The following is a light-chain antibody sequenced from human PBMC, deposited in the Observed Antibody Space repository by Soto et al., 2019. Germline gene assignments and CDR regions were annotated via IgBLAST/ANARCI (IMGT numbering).Light chain of an antibody. J-gene: IGKJ1*01. Sequence: EIVLTQSPATLSLPLSERPPLSCRASQSVSSYLAWYQQKPGQAPRLLIYDASNRATGIPARFSGSGSGTDFTLTISRLEPEDFAVYYCQQYGSSPRTFGQGTKVDIK. V-gene: IGKV3-11*01. CDR1: QSVSSY. CDR3: QQYGSSPRT. CDR2: DAS.